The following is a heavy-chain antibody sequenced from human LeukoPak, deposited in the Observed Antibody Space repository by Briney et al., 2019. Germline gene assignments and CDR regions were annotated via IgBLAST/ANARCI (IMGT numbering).Heavy chain of an antibody. D-gene: IGHD3-10*01. CDR1: GFTFSNAW. Sequence: GGSLRLSCAASGFTFSNAWMSWVRQAPGKGLEGVGHIKSKIDGETTGYAAPVKGRFTISRDDSKNMLYLQMNSLKTEDTAVYYCTTELGLSFGVRYFDHWGQGTSATVSS. CDR2: IKSKIDGETT. J-gene: IGHJ4*02. CDR3: TTELGLSFGVRYFDH. V-gene: IGHV3-15*01.